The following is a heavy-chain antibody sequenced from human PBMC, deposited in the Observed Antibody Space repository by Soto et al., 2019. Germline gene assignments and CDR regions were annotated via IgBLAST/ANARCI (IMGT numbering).Heavy chain of an antibody. D-gene: IGHD5-18*01. J-gene: IGHJ4*02. CDR3: ARSYSYPYYFDY. CDR2: IFYSGNT. V-gene: IGHV4-39*01. Sequence: PSETLSLTCTVSGGSLSSSSYYWGWIRQPPGKGLEWIGNIFYSGNTYYNPSLKSRVTISRDNSKNTLYFEMKSLRAEDAAVYYCARSYSYPYYFDYWGQGTPVTVSS. CDR1: GGSLSSSSYY.